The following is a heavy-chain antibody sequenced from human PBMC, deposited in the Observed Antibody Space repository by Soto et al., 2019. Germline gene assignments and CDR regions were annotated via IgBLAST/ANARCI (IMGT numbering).Heavy chain of an antibody. CDR3: ARHLVESSYDILTGYYIPYYYGMDV. J-gene: IGHJ6*02. CDR2: IYYSGST. V-gene: IGHV4-39*01. Sequence: PSETLSLTCTVSGGSISSSSYYWGWIRQPPGKGLEWIGSIYYSGSTYYNPSLKSRVTISVDTSKNQFSLKLSSVTAADTAVYYCARHLVESSYDILTGYYIPYYYGMDVWGQGTTVTVSS. CDR1: GGSISSSSYY. D-gene: IGHD3-9*01.